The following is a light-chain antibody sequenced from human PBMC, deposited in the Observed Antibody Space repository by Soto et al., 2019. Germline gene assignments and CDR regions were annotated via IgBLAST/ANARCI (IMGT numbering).Light chain of an antibody. J-gene: IGLJ1*01. CDR2: DVS. Sequence: QSALTQPASVSGSPGQSITISCTGTSSDVGGYNYVSWYQHHPGKAPKLMIYDVSNRPSGVSNRFSGSKSGNTASLTISGLQAEDEADYYCISYTSSSTDVFGTGTKVTVL. CDR3: ISYTSSSTDV. V-gene: IGLV2-14*03. CDR1: SSDVGGYNY.